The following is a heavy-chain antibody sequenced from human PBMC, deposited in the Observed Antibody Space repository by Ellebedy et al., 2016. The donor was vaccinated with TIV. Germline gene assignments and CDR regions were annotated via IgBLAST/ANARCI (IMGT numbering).Heavy chain of an antibody. CDR1: GYTFTNNA. V-gene: IGHV7-4-1*02. D-gene: IGHD3-10*01. Sequence: AASVKVSCKASGYTFTNNAINWVRQAPGQGLEFVGWINTNAGKSTNAPGFTGRFVFSMDTSVSTAYLQISSLKPEDTAVYYCARDLTGDSYFDSWGQGTLVTVSS. CDR3: ARDLTGDSYFDS. CDR2: INTNAGKS. J-gene: IGHJ4*02.